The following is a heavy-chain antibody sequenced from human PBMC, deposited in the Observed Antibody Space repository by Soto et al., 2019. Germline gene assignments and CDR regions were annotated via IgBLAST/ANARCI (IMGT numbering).Heavy chain of an antibody. D-gene: IGHD1-26*01. CDR2: IYYSGST. V-gene: IGHV4-30-4*01. J-gene: IGHJ4*02. Sequence: QVQLQESGPGLVKPSQTLSLTCTVSGGSISSGDYYWSWIRQPPGKGLEWIGYIYYSGSTYYNPSLKSRVTISVDTSKNQFSLKLSSVTAADTAVYYCARTVAIEWELPPLFDYWGQGTLVTVSS. CDR1: GGSISSGDYY. CDR3: ARTVAIEWELPPLFDY.